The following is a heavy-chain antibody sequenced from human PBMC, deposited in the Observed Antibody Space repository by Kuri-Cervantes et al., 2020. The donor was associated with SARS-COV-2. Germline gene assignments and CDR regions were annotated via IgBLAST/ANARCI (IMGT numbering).Heavy chain of an antibody. CDR1: GGSISHYY. Sequence: SETLSLTCTVSGGSISHYYWGWIRQPPGKGLEWIGYIYSSGSTNYNPSLKSRVTMSVDTSKNQFSLKLSSVTAADTAVYYCARSGSGTNYGMDVWGQGTTVTVSS. CDR3: ARSGSGTNYGMDV. CDR2: IYSSGST. V-gene: IGHV4-59*12. D-gene: IGHD3-10*01. J-gene: IGHJ6*02.